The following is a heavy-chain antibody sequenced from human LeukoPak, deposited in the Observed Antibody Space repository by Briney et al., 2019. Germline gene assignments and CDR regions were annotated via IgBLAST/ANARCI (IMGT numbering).Heavy chain of an antibody. Sequence: GGSLRLSCAASGFTFDDYAMHWVRQAPGKGLEWVSGITWNSDNIEYADSVKGRFTISRDNAKNSLYLQMNSLRAEDTAVYYCARGEWSSSPFDFWGQGTLVTVSS. D-gene: IGHD6-6*01. CDR1: GFTFDDYA. CDR2: ITWNSDNI. J-gene: IGHJ4*02. CDR3: ARGEWSSSPFDF. V-gene: IGHV3-9*01.